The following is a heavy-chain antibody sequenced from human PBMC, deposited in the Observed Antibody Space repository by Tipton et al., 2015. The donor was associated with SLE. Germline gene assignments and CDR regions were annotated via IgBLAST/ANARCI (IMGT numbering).Heavy chain of an antibody. Sequence: QLVQSGSELKKPGASVKVSCKASGYTFTSYAMNWVRQAPGQGLEWMGWINTNTGNPTYAQGFTGRFVFSLDTSVSTAYLQISSLKAEDTAVYYCARGGKSSGVRYYDSSADFDYWGQGTLVTVSS. CDR1: GYTFTSYA. V-gene: IGHV7-4-1*02. CDR2: INTNTGNP. CDR3: ARGGKSSGVRYYDSSADFDY. J-gene: IGHJ4*02. D-gene: IGHD3-22*01.